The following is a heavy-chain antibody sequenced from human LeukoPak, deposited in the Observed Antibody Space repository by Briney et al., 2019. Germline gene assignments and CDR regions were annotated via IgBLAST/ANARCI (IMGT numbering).Heavy chain of an antibody. J-gene: IGHJ4*02. V-gene: IGHV3-53*01. CDR1: GFTFSSYW. D-gene: IGHD1-20*01. Sequence: TGGSLRLSCAASGFTFSSYWMSWVRQAPGKGLEWVSVIYSGGSTYYADSVKGRLTISRDNSKNTLYLQMNSLRAEDTAVYYCALTGTTIYYFDYWGQGTLVTVSS. CDR3: ALTGTTIYYFDY. CDR2: IYSGGST.